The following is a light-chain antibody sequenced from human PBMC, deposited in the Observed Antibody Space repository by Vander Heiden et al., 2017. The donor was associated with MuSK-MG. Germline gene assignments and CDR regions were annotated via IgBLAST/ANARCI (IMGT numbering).Light chain of an antibody. J-gene: IGKJ4*01. CDR2: GAS. CDR1: LTIRNY. Sequence: DIQMTQSPSSLSASVGDKVTITCRASLTIRNYLNWYQQKGGAAPKLLIYGASTLQRGVKLRFSGSGDGTDVSLTITSRQPEDFETYYCQQRVEDHPQNTFGGGTKVE. CDR3: QQRVEDHPQNT. V-gene: IGKV1-39*01.